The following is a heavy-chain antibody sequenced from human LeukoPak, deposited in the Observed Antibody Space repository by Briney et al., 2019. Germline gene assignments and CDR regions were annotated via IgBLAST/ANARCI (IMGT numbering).Heavy chain of an antibody. D-gene: IGHD3-3*01. CDR2: IWHDGSVQ. V-gene: IGHV3-33*06. J-gene: IGHJ4*02. CDR3: AKDRDFWSGRLDY. CDR1: GFMFGRLG. Sequence: GGSLRLSCAASGFMFGRLGMQWVRQAPGEGLEWVAIIWHDGSVQEYADSVKGRFTISRDNSQNTLYLQMNSLRAEDTAVYYCAKDRDFWSGRLDYWGQGTLVTVSS.